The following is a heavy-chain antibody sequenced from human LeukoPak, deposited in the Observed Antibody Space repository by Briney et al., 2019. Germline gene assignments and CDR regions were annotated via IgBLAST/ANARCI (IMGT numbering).Heavy chain of an antibody. D-gene: IGHD6-13*01. Sequence: GGSLRLSCAASGFTFSDYYMSWIRQPPGKGLDWVSYISSSRSTIYYADPVKGRFTISRDNSKNTLYLQMNSLRAEDTAVYYCASYIIAAAGTFYYMDVWGKGTTVTVSS. J-gene: IGHJ6*03. CDR2: ISSSRSTI. CDR3: ASYIIAAAGTFYYMDV. V-gene: IGHV3-11*04. CDR1: GFTFSDYY.